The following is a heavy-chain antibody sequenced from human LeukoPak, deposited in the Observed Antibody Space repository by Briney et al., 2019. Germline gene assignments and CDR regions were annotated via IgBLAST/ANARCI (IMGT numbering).Heavy chain of an antibody. J-gene: IGHJ3*02. CDR3: ARDVRFFGVVYAFDI. CDR1: GFTFSSYS. CDR2: ISSSSSYI. Sequence: GVPLRLSCAASGFTFSSYSMNWVGQAPGKGLEWVSSISSSSSYIYYADSVKGRFTISRDNAKNSLYLQMNSLRAEDTAVYYCARDVRFFGVVYAFDIWGQGTMVTVSS. D-gene: IGHD3-3*01. V-gene: IGHV3-21*01.